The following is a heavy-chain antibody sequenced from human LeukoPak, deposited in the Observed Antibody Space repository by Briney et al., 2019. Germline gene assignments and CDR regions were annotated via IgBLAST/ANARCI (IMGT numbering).Heavy chain of an antibody. D-gene: IGHD3-10*01. Sequence: SQTLSLTCTVSGGSISSGGYYWSWIRQHPGKGLEWIGYIYYSGSTYYNPSLKSRVTISVDTSKNQFSLKLSFVTAADTAEYYCARATEGFGELFPDWGQGTLVTVSS. CDR2: IYYSGST. J-gene: IGHJ4*02. V-gene: IGHV4-31*03. CDR1: GGSISSGGYY. CDR3: ARATEGFGELFPD.